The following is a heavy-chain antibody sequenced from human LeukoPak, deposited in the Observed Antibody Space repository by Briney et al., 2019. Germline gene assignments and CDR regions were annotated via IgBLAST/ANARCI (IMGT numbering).Heavy chain of an antibody. Sequence: GGSLRLSCAASGFTVSSNYMSWVRQAPGKGLEWVSVIYSGGSTYYADSVKGRVTIYRDNSKNTLYLQMNSLRAEDTAVYYCARDIAAAGYFDYWGQGTLVSVSS. V-gene: IGHV3-53*01. CDR2: IYSGGST. D-gene: IGHD6-13*01. CDR3: ARDIAAAGYFDY. CDR1: GFTVSSNY. J-gene: IGHJ4*02.